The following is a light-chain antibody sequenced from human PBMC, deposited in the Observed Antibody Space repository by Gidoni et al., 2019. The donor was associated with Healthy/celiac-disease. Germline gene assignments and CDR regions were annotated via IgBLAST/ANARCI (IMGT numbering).Light chain of an antibody. J-gene: IGLJ1*01. V-gene: IGLV2-14*01. Sequence: QSALTQPAPVSGSPGQSITIPCTGTSSDVGGYNYVSWYQQHPGKAPKLMIYDVSNRPSGVSNRFSGSKSGNTASLTISGLQAEDEADYYCSSYTSSSTPFYVFGTGTKVTVL. CDR3: SSYTSSSTPFYV. CDR2: DVS. CDR1: SSDVGGYNY.